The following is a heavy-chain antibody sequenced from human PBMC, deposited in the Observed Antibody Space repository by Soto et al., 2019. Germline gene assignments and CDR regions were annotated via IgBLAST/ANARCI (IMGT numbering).Heavy chain of an antibody. J-gene: IGHJ5*02. Sequence: SSETLSLTCTVSGGSISGYYWNWIRQPPGKGLEWIANIYDSENTSYNPSLRSRVTISVDTSKNQFSLKLSSVTAADTAVYYCARHHSRRSNWFYPWGQGTLVTVSS. CDR1: GGSISGYY. CDR2: IYDSENT. V-gene: IGHV4-59*08. CDR3: ARHHSRRSNWFYP.